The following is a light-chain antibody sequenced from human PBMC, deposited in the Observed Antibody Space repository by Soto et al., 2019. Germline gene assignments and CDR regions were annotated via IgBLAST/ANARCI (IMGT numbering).Light chain of an antibody. CDR3: SSFTSTNTWV. CDR1: SSDVGGYNY. Sequence: QSALTQPASVSGSPGQSITISCTGTSSDVGGYNYVSWYQQHPGKAPKLLIYEVSNRPSGVSDRFSVSKSGNTASLTISGLQVEDEADYYCSSFTSTNTWVFGGGTKVTVL. CDR2: EVS. J-gene: IGLJ3*02. V-gene: IGLV2-14*01.